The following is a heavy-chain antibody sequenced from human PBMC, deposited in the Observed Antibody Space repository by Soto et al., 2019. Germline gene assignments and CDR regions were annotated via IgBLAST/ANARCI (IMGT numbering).Heavy chain of an antibody. CDR2: INHSGGT. CDR1: GGSFSGYY. D-gene: IGHD5-12*01. Sequence: SDTLSLTCAVYGGSFSGYYWTWIRQPPGKGLEWIGEINHSGGTNYNPSLKSRVTMSVDSSKDQFSLKLSSVTAADTAVYYCARGTIYDYWGQGTLVTVSS. V-gene: IGHV4-34*01. J-gene: IGHJ4*02. CDR3: ARGTIYDY.